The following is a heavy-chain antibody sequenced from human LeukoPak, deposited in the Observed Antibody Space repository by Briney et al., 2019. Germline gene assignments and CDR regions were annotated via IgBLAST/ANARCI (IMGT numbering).Heavy chain of an antibody. D-gene: IGHD3-22*01. V-gene: IGHV3-23*01. Sequence: GGTLRLSCAASGFTFSSYGMSWVRQAPGKGLEWVSAISGSGGSTYYADSVKGRFTISRDNSKNALYLQMNSLRAEDTAVYYCAKDEYYYDSSGYHYWGQGTLVTVSS. J-gene: IGHJ4*02. CDR1: GFTFSSYG. CDR3: AKDEYYYDSSGYHY. CDR2: ISGSGGST.